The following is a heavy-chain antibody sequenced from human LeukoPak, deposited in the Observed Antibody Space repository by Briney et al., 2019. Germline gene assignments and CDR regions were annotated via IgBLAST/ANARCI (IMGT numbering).Heavy chain of an antibody. CDR1: GGSISSSTYY. J-gene: IGHJ4*02. CDR3: ARGDDYGDIRNDY. D-gene: IGHD4-17*01. CDR2: IYYSGNT. V-gene: IGHV4-39*01. Sequence: SETLSLTCTVSGGSISSSTYYWGWIRQPPGKGLEWIGNIYYSGNTYYNPSLKSRVAISVDTSKNQFSLKLSSVTAADTAVYYCARGDDYGDIRNDYWGQGTLVTVSS.